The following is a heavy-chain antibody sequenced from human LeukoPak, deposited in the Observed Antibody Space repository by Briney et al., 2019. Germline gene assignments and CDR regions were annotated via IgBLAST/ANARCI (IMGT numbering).Heavy chain of an antibody. CDR2: IYPGDSDT. D-gene: IGHD5-18*01. Sequence: PGESLKISCKGSGYSFTSYWIGWVRQMPGKGLEWMGIIYPGDSDTRYSPSFQGQVTISADKSISTAYLQWSSLKASDTAMYYCASPTPGYSYGYTLGYWGQGTLVTVSS. CDR3: ASPTPGYSYGYTLGY. CDR1: GYSFTSYW. V-gene: IGHV5-51*01. J-gene: IGHJ4*02.